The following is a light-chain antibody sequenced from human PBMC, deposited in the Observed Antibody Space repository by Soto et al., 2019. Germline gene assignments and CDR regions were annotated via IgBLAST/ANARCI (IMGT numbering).Light chain of an antibody. J-gene: IGKJ5*01. CDR1: QSVSSR. CDR3: QHYAGGSRIT. Sequence: EIVLTQSPGTLSLSPVEGATLSGMASQSVSSRLAWYQQKPGQAPRLLISGASSRATGIPDRFSGSGFGTDFTLTISRLEPEDFALYYCQHYAGGSRITFGQGTRLEIK. CDR2: GAS. V-gene: IGKV3-20*01.